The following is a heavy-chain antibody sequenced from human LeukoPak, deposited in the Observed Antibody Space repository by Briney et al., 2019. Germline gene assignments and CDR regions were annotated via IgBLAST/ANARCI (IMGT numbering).Heavy chain of an antibody. V-gene: IGHV4-34*01. CDR2: INHSGST. Sequence: SETLSLTCAVYGGSFSGYYWSWIRQPPGKGLEWIGEINHSGSTNYNPSLKSRVTISVDTSKNQFSLKLSSVTAADTAVYYCARWIAARLHYCYYYMDVWGKGTTVTVSS. J-gene: IGHJ6*03. CDR1: GGSFSGYY. CDR3: ARWIAARLHYCYYYMDV. D-gene: IGHD6-6*01.